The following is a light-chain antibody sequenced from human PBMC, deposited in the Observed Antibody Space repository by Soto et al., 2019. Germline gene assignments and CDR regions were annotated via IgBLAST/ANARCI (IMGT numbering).Light chain of an antibody. CDR3: QQYNSYPWT. Sequence: AIRMTQSPSSFSASTGGRVTITCRASQGISSYLAWYQQKAGRAPKLLIYAASTLQSEVPSRFSGSGSGTEFTLTISSLQPEDFATYYCQQYNSYPWTFGQGTKVDIK. V-gene: IGKV1-8*01. CDR2: AAS. CDR1: QGISSY. J-gene: IGKJ1*01.